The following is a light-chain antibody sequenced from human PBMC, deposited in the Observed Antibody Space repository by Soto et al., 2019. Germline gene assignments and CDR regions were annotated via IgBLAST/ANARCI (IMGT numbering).Light chain of an antibody. CDR1: KSLLYGNGYHY. J-gene: IGKJ1*01. V-gene: IGKV2-28*01. CDR2: LGS. Sequence: DIVMTPSPLSLPVTPGEPASISCRSSKSLLYGNGYHYLDWYLQKPGQSPQVLIYLGSNRSSGVPDRFSGSGSGTDFTLKISRVEAEDVGVYYCMQALQTPPTFGQGTKVDIK. CDR3: MQALQTPPT.